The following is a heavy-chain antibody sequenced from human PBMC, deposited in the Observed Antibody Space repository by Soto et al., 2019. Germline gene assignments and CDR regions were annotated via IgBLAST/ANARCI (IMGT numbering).Heavy chain of an antibody. CDR2: AWYRSKWYY. CDR1: GDSVSSNTAA. Sequence: SQTLSLTCVISGDSVSSNTAAWNWIRQSPSRGLEWLGRAWYRSKWYYDYAVSVKSRIIVNPDTSKNQFTLHLSSVTPDDTAVYFCARSRGCTSATCLNYIRGPRTLVTVSS. D-gene: IGHD2-15*01. CDR3: ARSRGCTSATCLNYI. V-gene: IGHV6-1*01. J-gene: IGHJ4*01.